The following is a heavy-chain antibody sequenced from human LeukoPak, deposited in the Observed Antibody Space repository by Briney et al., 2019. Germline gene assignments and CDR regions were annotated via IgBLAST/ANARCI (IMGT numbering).Heavy chain of an antibody. CDR3: ARLAPREFDY. J-gene: IGHJ4*02. CDR2: IYFSGST. V-gene: IGHV4-39*01. Sequence: SETLSLTCTVSGGSLSSSSYYWGWIRQPPGKGLEWIGNIYFSGSTFYNPSLKSRVTLSVDTSKNQFSLRLSSVTAADTAVYYCARLAPREFDYRGQGTLVTVSS. CDR1: GGSLSSSSYY.